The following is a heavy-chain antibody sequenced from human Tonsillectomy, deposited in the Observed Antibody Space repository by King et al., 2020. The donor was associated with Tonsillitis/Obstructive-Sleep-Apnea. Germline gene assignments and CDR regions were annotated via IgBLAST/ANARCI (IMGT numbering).Heavy chain of an antibody. V-gene: IGHV4-4*02. CDR1: GDSISSSNW. Sequence: QLQESGPGLVKPSGTLSLTCAVSGDSISSSNWWSWVRQPPGKGLEWIGEVYHSGSTNYKPSLESRVTISVDKSKNQFSLKLTSVTAADTAVYFCAREVVATLSGTFDIWGQGTMVTVSS. J-gene: IGHJ3*02. CDR2: VYHSGST. CDR3: AREVVATLSGTFDI. D-gene: IGHD5-12*01.